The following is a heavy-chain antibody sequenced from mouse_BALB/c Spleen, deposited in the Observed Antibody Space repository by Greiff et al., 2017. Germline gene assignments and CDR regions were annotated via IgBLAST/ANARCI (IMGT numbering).Heavy chain of an antibody. CDR1: GFTFSSYA. V-gene: IGHV5-6-5*01. J-gene: IGHJ4*01. Sequence: EVNVVESGGGLVKPGGSLKLSCAASGFTFSSYAMSWVRQSPEKRLEWVAEISSGGSTYYPDSVKGRFTISRDNARNILYLQMSSLRSEDTAMYYCARRGDYYGSSAYAMDYWGQGTSVTVSS. CDR3: ARRGDYYGSSAYAMDY. D-gene: IGHD1-1*01. CDR2: ISSGGST.